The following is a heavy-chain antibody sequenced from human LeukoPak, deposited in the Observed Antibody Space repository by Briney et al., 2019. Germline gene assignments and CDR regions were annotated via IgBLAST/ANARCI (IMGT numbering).Heavy chain of an antibody. J-gene: IGHJ5*02. V-gene: IGHV3-9*01. Sequence: PGRSLRLSCAASGFTFSSYGMHWVRQAPGKGLEWVSGISWNSGSIGYADSVKGRFTISRDNAKNSLYLQMNSLRAEDTALYYCAKDHWFDPWGQGTLVTVSS. CDR3: AKDHWFDP. CDR1: GFTFSSYG. CDR2: ISWNSGSI.